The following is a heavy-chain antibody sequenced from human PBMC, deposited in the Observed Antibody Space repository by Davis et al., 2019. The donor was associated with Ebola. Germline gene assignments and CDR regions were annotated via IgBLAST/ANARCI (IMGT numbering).Heavy chain of an antibody. CDR3: ARDRYFDWLLPLHYYYYGMDV. V-gene: IGHV4-39*07. CDR1: GGSIISSSSY. Sequence: MPSETLSLTCTVSGGSIISSSSYWGWIRQPPGKGLEWIGEINHSGSTNYNPSLKSRVTISVDTSKNQFSLKLSSVTAADTAVYYCARDRYFDWLLPLHYYYYGMDVWGKGTTVTVSS. CDR2: INHSGST. J-gene: IGHJ6*04. D-gene: IGHD3-9*01.